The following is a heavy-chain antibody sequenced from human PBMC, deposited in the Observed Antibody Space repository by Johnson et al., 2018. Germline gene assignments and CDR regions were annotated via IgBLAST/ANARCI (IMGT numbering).Heavy chain of an antibody. Sequence: VQLVQSGAEVKEPGSSVKVSCKASGGTFSSYAISWVRQAPGQGLEWMGGIIPLFGTTNYAQKFHGRVPITADESTRTAYMELSGLRSEDRAVYYCARDSTLVTRDTFDIWGQGTMVTVSS. J-gene: IGHJ3*02. CDR1: GGTFSSYA. CDR3: ARDSTLVTRDTFDI. V-gene: IGHV1-69*01. D-gene: IGHD5-18*01. CDR2: IIPLFGTT.